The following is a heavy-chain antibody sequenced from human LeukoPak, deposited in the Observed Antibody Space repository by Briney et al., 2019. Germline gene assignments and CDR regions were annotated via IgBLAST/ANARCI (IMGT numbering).Heavy chain of an antibody. CDR1: GFTFSSYW. V-gene: IGHV3-74*01. CDR2: INSDGSST. J-gene: IGHJ6*03. CDR3: ARGGYYFGQAYYYYYYMDV. D-gene: IGHD3-10*01. Sequence: GGSLRLSCAASGFTFSSYWMHWVRQAPGKGLVWVSRINSDGSSTSYADSVKGRFTISRDNAKNTLYLQMNSLRAEDTAVYYCARGGYYFGQAYYYYYYMDVWGKGTTVTVSS.